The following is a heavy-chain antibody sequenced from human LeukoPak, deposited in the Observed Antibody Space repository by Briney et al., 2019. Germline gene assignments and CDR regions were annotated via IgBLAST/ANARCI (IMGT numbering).Heavy chain of an antibody. CDR1: GYTFTNYG. D-gene: IGHD3-10*01. V-gene: IGHV1-18*01. Sequence: ASVKISCKASGYTFTNYGISWVRQAPGQGLEWMGWISAYNDNTNYAQRFQGRVTMTTDTSTSTAYMELRSLRSDDTAVYYCARQGGIPGAFDIWGQGTMVTVSS. J-gene: IGHJ3*02. CDR2: ISAYNDNT. CDR3: ARQGGIPGAFDI.